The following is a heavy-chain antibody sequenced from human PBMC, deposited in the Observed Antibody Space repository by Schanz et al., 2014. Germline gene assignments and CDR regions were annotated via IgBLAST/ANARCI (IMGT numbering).Heavy chain of an antibody. CDR2: SSTYNGHT. D-gene: IGHD3-10*01. CDR3: ARAPTRMNMFRGVTYFFDY. Sequence: QVRLVQSGAEAREPGASVKVSCKATGYMFDTYGFAWVRQAPGQGLEWMGWSSTYNGHTRYGQKFHDRLSLTTDTDTATAHVELRSLRTDDTAVYYCARAPTRMNMFRGVTYFFDYWGQGTLVTVSS. J-gene: IGHJ4*02. CDR1: GYMFDTYG. V-gene: IGHV1-18*04.